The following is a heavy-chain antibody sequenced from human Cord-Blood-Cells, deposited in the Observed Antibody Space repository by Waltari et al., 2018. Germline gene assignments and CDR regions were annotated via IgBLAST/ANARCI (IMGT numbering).Heavy chain of an antibody. V-gene: IGHV3-21*01. Sequence: EVQLVESGGGLVKPGGSLRLSCAASGFTFSSYSMNWVRQAPGKGLEWVSAISSSSRYIYYADSVKGRFTISRDNAKNSLYRQMNSLRAEDTAVYYCARLRQGYGGNRGFDYWGQGTLVTVSS. CDR1: GFTFSSYS. D-gene: IGHD2-15*01. J-gene: IGHJ4*02. CDR3: ARLRQGYGGNRGFDY. CDR2: ISSSSRYI.